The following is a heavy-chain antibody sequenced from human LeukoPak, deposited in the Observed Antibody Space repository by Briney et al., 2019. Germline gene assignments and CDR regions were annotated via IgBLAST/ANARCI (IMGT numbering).Heavy chain of an antibody. Sequence: GGSLRLSCAASGFTFSSYEMNWVRQAPGKGLEWVSYISSSGNTIYYADSVKGRFTISRDNAKNSLYLQMNSLRAEDTAVYYCARGTFLDYWGQGTLVTVSS. CDR1: GFTFSSYE. J-gene: IGHJ4*02. D-gene: IGHD2-2*01. CDR3: ARGTFLDY. V-gene: IGHV3-48*03. CDR2: ISSSGNTI.